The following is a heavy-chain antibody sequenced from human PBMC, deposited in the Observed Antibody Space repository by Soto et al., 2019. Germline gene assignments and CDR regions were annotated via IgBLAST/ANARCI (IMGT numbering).Heavy chain of an antibody. CDR3: AGRDGYNFAEYFQR. CDR2: IYYSGST. V-gene: IGHV4-61*01. D-gene: IGHD5-12*01. CDR1: GGSVSSGSYY. Sequence: SETLSLTCTVSGGSVSSGSYYWSWIRQPPGKGLEWIGYIYYSGSTNYNPSLKSRVTISVDTSKNQFSLKLSSVTAADTAVYYCAGRDGYNFAEYFQRWGQGTLVTVSS. J-gene: IGHJ1*01.